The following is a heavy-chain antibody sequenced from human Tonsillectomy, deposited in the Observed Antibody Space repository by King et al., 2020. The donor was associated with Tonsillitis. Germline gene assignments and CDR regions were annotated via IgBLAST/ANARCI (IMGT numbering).Heavy chain of an antibody. J-gene: IGHJ4*02. CDR1: GGTFSSYA. CDR2: IIPIFGTT. V-gene: IGHV1-69*12. D-gene: IGHD3-22*01. Sequence: QLVQSGAEVKKPGSSVKVSCKASGGTFSSYAINWVRQAPGQGLEWMGVIIPIFGTTNYAQTFPGRVTITADESTSTAYIALSSLRSEDTAVYYCARSKGLFPPDYWGQGTLVTISS. CDR3: ARSKGLFPPDY.